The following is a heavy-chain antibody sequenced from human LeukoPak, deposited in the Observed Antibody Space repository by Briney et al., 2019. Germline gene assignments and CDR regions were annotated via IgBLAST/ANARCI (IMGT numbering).Heavy chain of an antibody. Sequence: SVKVSCKASGGTFSSYAISWVRQAPGQGLEWMGRIIPIFGTANYAQKFQGRVTITTDESTSTAYMELSGLRSEDTAVYYCARVAVGDGYNFFDYWGQGTLVTVSS. J-gene: IGHJ4*02. V-gene: IGHV1-69*05. D-gene: IGHD5-24*01. CDR3: ARVAVGDGYNFFDY. CDR1: GGTFSSYA. CDR2: IIPIFGTA.